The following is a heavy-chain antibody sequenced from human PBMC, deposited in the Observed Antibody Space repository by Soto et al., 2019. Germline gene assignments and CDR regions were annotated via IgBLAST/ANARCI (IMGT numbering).Heavy chain of an antibody. CDR3: ARARLGVASGSQDWVDP. D-gene: IGHD3-10*01. V-gene: IGHV1-18*01. J-gene: IGHJ5*02. CDR2: ISTDNGNT. Sequence: ASVKVSCQVSGYTFTSSGISWVRQAPGQGLEWMGWISTDNGNTNYAQHLQGRVSMTTDTPTTTAYMELRNLRSDDTAVYYCARARLGVASGSQDWVDPWGQGTLVTVSS. CDR1: GYTFTSSG.